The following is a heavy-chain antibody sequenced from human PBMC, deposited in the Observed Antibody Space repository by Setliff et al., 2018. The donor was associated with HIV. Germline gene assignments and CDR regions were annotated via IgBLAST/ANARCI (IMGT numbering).Heavy chain of an antibody. Sequence: SETLSLTCTVSNASISSGGFYWSWVRQHPGKGLEWIGDVHHTGTTYLNPSLKSRITISVDTSKNQFSLKLGFVTAADTAVYHCARGESSTWDLAEHFQHWGHGTLVTVSS. J-gene: IGHJ1*01. CDR1: NASISSGGFY. D-gene: IGHD2-2*01. V-gene: IGHV4-31*03. CDR2: VHHTGTT. CDR3: ARGESSTWDLAEHFQH.